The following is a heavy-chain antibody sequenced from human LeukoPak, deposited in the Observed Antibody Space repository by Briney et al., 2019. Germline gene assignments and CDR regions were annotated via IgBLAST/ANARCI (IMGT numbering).Heavy chain of an antibody. D-gene: IGHD3-22*01. Sequence: GGSLRLSCAASGFTFSDYYMNWIRQAPGKVLEWVSYISTSGSTIYYADSVKGRFTISRDNAKNSLYLEMNSLRAEDTALYYCARDRSPGRGYFPNYFDYWGQGTLVTVSS. CDR3: ARDRSPGRGYFPNYFDY. J-gene: IGHJ4*02. CDR1: GFTFSDYY. CDR2: ISTSGSTI. V-gene: IGHV3-11*01.